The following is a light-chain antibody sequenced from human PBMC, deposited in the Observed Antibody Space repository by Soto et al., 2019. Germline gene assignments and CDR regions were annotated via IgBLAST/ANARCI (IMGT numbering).Light chain of an antibody. CDR3: QQHGTSPPSWT. Sequence: ETVLTQSPGTLSLSPGERVTLFCRASQSVSNNYLAWYQQKPGQAPRLLIYGASSRATGIPDRFSGSGSGTDLSLTISRLEPEDSAVYYCQQHGTSPPSWTFGQGTKVEIK. V-gene: IGKV3-20*01. J-gene: IGKJ1*01. CDR1: QSVSNNY. CDR2: GAS.